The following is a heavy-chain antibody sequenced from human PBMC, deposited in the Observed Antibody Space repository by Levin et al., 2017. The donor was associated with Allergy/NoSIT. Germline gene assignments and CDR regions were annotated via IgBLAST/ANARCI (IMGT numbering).Heavy chain of an antibody. CDR2: ISGSGSST. CDR1: GFTFSSYA. V-gene: IGHV3-23*01. J-gene: IGHJ4*02. D-gene: IGHD1-1*01. Sequence: GGSLRLSCAASGFTFSSYAMSWVRQAPGKGLEWVSVISGSGSSTYYADSVKGRFTISRDNSKNTLYLQMNSLRVEDTAVDYCARRNDGFDYWGQGTLVTVSS. CDR3: ARRNDGFDY.